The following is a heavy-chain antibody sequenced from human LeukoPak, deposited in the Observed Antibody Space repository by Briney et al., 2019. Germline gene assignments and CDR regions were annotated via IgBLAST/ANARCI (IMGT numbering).Heavy chain of an antibody. V-gene: IGHV3-23*01. J-gene: IGHJ4*02. CDR3: VRSLRSADF. CDR1: GFTFTNYA. Sequence: GGSLRLSCAASGFTFTNYAMNWVRQAPGKGLEWVSGISGRGGNTYYADSVKGRFTISRDNSKNTLYLQMDSLRPEDTAVYYCVRSLRSADFWGQGTLVTVSS. CDR2: ISGRGGNT.